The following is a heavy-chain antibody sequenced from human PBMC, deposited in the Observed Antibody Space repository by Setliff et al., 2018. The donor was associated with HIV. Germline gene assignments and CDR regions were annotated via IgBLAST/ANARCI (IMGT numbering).Heavy chain of an antibody. J-gene: IGHJ5*02. CDR2: IKTGNGDT. CDR1: GYSFSSHP. Sequence: ASVKVSCKTFGYSFSSHPIHWVRQAPGQRPEWMGWIKTGNGDTQYSQKFRDRVTITRDTSADTVYMELSSLRSEDTAVYYCARDRCDSVKCYLYNWFDPWGQGTLVTVSS. D-gene: IGHD3-22*01. CDR3: ARDRCDSVKCYLYNWFDP. V-gene: IGHV1-3*04.